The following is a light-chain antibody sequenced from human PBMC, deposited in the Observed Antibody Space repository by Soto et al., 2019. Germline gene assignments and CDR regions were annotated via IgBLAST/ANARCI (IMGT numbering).Light chain of an antibody. CDR3: MQATHWPRT. CDR2: KVS. V-gene: IGKV2-30*01. Sequence: DVVMTQSPLSLSVTLGQPASISCTSSQSLLYSDGNTVLVWIQQRPGLSPRRLIYKVSNRDSGVPDRFSGSGSGTHFTLRISRVEAEDVGVYYCMQATHWPRTFGQGTKVEIK. CDR1: QSLLYSDGNTV. J-gene: IGKJ1*01.